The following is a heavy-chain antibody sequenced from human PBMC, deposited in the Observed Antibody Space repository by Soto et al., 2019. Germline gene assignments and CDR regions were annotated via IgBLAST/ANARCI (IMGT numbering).Heavy chain of an antibody. Sequence: QVQLVQSGAEVKKPGASVKVSCKASGYTFTSYYMYWVRQAPGQGLEWMGIINPSGGSTSYAQKFQGRVTMTRDTSTSTVYMELSSLRSEDTAVYYCARDREDIAVGGWFDPWGQGTLVTVSS. CDR1: GYTFTSYY. V-gene: IGHV1-46*01. CDR2: INPSGGST. CDR3: ARDREDIAVGGWFDP. J-gene: IGHJ5*02. D-gene: IGHD2-21*01.